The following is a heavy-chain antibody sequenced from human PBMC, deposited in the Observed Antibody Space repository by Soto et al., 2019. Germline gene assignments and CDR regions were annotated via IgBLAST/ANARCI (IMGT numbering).Heavy chain of an antibody. CDR3: ARGGRDYDILTGYWPKGWFDP. CDR2: ISAYNGNT. V-gene: IGHV1-18*01. J-gene: IGHJ5*02. Sequence: QVQLVQSGAEVKKPGASVKVSCKASGYTFTSYGISWVRQAPGQGLEWMGWISAYNGNTNYAQKLQGRVTMTTDTSTSTAYMELRSLRSDDTAVYYCARGGRDYDILTGYWPKGWFDPWGQGTLVTVSS. CDR1: GYTFTSYG. D-gene: IGHD3-9*01.